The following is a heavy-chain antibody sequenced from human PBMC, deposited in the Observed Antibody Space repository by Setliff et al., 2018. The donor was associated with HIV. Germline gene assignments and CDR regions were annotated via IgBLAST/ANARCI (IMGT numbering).Heavy chain of an antibody. CDR1: GESLSGYS. V-gene: IGHV4-34*01. CDR2: INHSGNT. D-gene: IGHD5-12*01. CDR3: ARRGWNGYKAFDY. Sequence: PSETLSLTCAVYGESLSGYSCNWSRQSPGKGLEWIGEINHSGNTNYNPSLKSRVTISVDTSKNQFSLNLSSVTAADTALYYCARRGWNGYKAFDYWGQGTLVTVSS. J-gene: IGHJ4*02.